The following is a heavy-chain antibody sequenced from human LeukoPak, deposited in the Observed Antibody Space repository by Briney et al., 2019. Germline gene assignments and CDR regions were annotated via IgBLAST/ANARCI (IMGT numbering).Heavy chain of an antibody. CDR2: IIPIFGTA. CDR1: GGTFSSYA. CDR3: AWKGVGVVIPTEYYYYYGMDV. V-gene: IGHV1-69*13. Sequence: SVKVSCKASGGTFSSYAISWVRQAPGQGLEWMGGIIPIFGTANYAQKFQGRVTITADESTSTAYMELSSLRSEDTAVYYCAWKGVGVVIPTEYYYYYGMDVWGQGTTVTVSS. D-gene: IGHD3-3*01. J-gene: IGHJ6*02.